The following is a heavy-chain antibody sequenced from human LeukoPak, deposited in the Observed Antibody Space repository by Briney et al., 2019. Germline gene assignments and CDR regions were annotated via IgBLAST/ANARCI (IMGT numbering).Heavy chain of an antibody. CDR1: GFTFSRYW. CDR2: INSDGSST. Sequence: PGGSLRLSCAASGFTFSRYWMHWVRQAPGKGLVWVSRINSDGSSTSYADSVKGRFTISRDNAKNTLYLQMNSLRAEDTAVYYCARVKMIFADYVLSTLYYLDYWGQGTLVTVSS. J-gene: IGHJ4*02. D-gene: IGHD2/OR15-2a*01. V-gene: IGHV3-74*01. CDR3: ARVKMIFADYVLSTLYYLDY.